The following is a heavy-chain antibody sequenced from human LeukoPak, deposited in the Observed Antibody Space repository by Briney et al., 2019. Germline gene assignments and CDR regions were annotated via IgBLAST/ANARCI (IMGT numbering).Heavy chain of an antibody. CDR2: IYPGDSDI. J-gene: IGHJ4*02. D-gene: IGHD3-10*01. CDR1: GYNFTNYW. CDR3: ATSYRSGSYLSER. V-gene: IGHV5-51*01. Sequence: GESLKISCKGSGYNFTNYWIAWVRQMPGKGLEWMGIIYPGDSDIRYSPSFQGQVTISADKSISIAYLQWSSLKASDTAMYYCATSYRSGSYLSERWGQGTLVTVSS.